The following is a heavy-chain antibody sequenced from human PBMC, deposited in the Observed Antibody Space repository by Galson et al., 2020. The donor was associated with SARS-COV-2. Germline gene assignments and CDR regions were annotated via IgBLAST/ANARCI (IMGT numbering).Heavy chain of an antibody. Sequence: GGSLRLSCAASGFTFSSYGMHWVRQAPGKGLEWVAFIRYDGSNKYYADSVKGRFTISRDNSKNTLYLQMNSLRAEDTAVYYCAKGGSSISIRAFDIWGQGTMVTVSS. CDR1: GFTFSSYG. CDR3: AKGGSSISIRAFDI. CDR2: IRYDGSNK. D-gene: IGHD2-2*01. V-gene: IGHV3-30*02. J-gene: IGHJ3*02.